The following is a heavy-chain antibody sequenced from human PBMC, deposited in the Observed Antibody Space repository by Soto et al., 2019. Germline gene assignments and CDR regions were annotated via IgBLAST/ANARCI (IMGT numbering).Heavy chain of an antibody. D-gene: IGHD2-15*01. Sequence: QVQLVQSGAEVKKPGSSVKVSCKASGGTFSSYTISWVRQAPGQGLEWMGRIIPILGIANYAQKFQGRVTITADKSTSTAYMELSSLISEDTAVYYCARSCSGGRCYFDYWGQGTLVTVSS. J-gene: IGHJ4*02. CDR2: IIPILGIA. CDR3: ARSCSGGRCYFDY. CDR1: GGTFSSYT. V-gene: IGHV1-69*02.